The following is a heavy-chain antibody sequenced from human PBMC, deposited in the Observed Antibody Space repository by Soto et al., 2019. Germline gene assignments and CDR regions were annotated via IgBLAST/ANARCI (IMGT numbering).Heavy chain of an antibody. CDR3: ARDAAPTLNYPHGMDV. J-gene: IGHJ6*02. CDR1: GDSVSTNIAA. CDR2: TLYRSSKWYN. V-gene: IGHV6-1*01. D-gene: IGHD1-7*01. Sequence: SQTLSLTCAISGDSVSTNIAAWSWIRQSPSRGLEWLGRTLYRSSKWYNEYAVSVKSRMTINPDTSKNQFSLQLDSVTPEDTAVYYCARDAAPTLNYPHGMDVWGQGTAVTVSS.